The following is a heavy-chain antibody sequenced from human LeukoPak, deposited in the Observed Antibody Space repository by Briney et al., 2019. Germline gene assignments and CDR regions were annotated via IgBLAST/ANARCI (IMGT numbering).Heavy chain of an antibody. Sequence: GGSLRLSCAASGFTVSSNYMSWVRQAPGKGLEWVSVIYSGGSTYYADSVEGRFTISRDNSKNTLYLQMNSLRAEDTAVYYCARPFSIPDDAFDIWGQGTMVTVSS. D-gene: IGHD3-3*02. J-gene: IGHJ3*02. CDR2: IYSGGST. CDR3: ARPFSIPDDAFDI. CDR1: GFTVSSNY. V-gene: IGHV3-66*02.